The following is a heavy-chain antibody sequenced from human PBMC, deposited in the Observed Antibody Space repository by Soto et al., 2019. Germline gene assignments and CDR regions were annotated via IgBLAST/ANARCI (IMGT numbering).Heavy chain of an antibody. V-gene: IGHV3-30*04. D-gene: IGHD2-15*01. CDR3: TSSSVSDIVVVAAASELDY. CDR2: ISYDGSNK. Sequence: QVQLVESGGGVVQPGRSLRLSCAASGFTFKSNAMHWVRQAPGKGLEWVAVISYDGSNKHYTDSVKGRFTIPRDNSKNTLYLQMTGLRPEDTAVYYCTSSSVSDIVVVAAASELDYWGQGTLVTVSS. CDR1: GFTFKSNA. J-gene: IGHJ4*02.